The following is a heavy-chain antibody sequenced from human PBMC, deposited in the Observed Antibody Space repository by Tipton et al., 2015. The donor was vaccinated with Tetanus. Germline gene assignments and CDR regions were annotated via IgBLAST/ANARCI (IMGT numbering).Heavy chain of an antibody. J-gene: IGHJ4*02. CDR3: ARTGWFGHMPAFDS. D-gene: IGHD3-10*01. CDR1: GGSVSSGSSF. CDR2: VYSSGRT. Sequence: GLVKPSETLSLSCSVSGGSVSSGSSFWAWIRQPPGKGLESIGYVYSSGRTNYNPSLKSRVTLSSDTSKAQFSLKLISVTPADTAIYYCARTGWFGHMPAFDSWGLGTLVTVSS. V-gene: IGHV4-61*01.